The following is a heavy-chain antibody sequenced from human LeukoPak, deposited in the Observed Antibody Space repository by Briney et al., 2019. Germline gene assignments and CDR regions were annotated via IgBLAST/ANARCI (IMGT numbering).Heavy chain of an antibody. D-gene: IGHD3-10*01. CDR2: IYCSGST. CDR1: GGSISSSSYY. V-gene: IGHV4-39*01. J-gene: IGHJ5*02. Sequence: SETLSLTCTVSGGSISSSSYYWGWIRQPPGQGLEWIGSIYCSGSTYYNPSLKSRVTISVDTSKNQFSLKLSSVTAADTAVYYCARIWFGESYNWFDPWGQGTLVTVSS. CDR3: ARIWFGESYNWFDP.